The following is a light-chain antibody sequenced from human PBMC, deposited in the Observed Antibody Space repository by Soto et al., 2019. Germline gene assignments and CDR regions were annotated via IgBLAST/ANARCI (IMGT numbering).Light chain of an antibody. CDR1: QSVSRSF. J-gene: IGKJ1*01. V-gene: IGKV3-20*01. CDR3: QQYGSSPQT. Sequence: EIVLTQSPGTLSLSPGERATLSCMASQSVSRSFLAWYQQKPGQAPRLLIYGASSRATGIPDRFSGSGSGTDFTLTISRLEPEDFAVYYCQQYGSSPQTFGQGTKVEIK. CDR2: GAS.